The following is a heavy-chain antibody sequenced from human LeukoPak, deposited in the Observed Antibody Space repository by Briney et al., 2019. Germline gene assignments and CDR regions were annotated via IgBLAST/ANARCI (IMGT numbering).Heavy chain of an antibody. J-gene: IGHJ4*02. Sequence: GGSLRLSCAASGFTFSSYTMNWVRQAPGKGLEWVSTISSSGGSTYYADSLKGRFTISRDNSKNTLYLQMNSLRAEDTAVYYCATLPGLVGVSEYFDYWGQGNLVTVSS. CDR3: ATLPGLVGVSEYFDY. CDR2: ISSSGGST. CDR1: GFTFSSYT. D-gene: IGHD1-26*01. V-gene: IGHV3-23*01.